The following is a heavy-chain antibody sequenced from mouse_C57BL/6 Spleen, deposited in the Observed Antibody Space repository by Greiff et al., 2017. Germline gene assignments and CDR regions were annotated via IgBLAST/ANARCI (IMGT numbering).Heavy chain of an antibody. J-gene: IGHJ2*01. V-gene: IGHV6-3*01. D-gene: IGHD2-4*01. Sequence: EVKLMESGGGLVQPGGSMKLSCVASGFTFSNYWMNWVRQSPEKGLEWVAQIRLKSDNYATHYAESVKGRFTISRDDSKSSVYLQMNNLRAEDTGIYYCTEGDYRGDSFDYWGQGTTLTVSS. CDR1: GFTFSNYW. CDR2: IRLKSDNYAT. CDR3: TEGDYRGDSFDY.